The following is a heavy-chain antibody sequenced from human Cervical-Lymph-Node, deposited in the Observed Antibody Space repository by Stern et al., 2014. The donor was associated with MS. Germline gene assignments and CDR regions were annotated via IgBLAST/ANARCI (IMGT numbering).Heavy chain of an antibody. CDR3: AAFERYYDFLTGRPGGGY. CDR1: GFTFSSYD. Sequence: EVQLLESGGGLVQPGGSLRLSCAASGFTFSSYDMHWVRQATGKGLEWVSAIGTAGDTYYPGSVKGRFTISRENAKNSLYLQINSLRAGDTAVYYCAAFERYYDFLTGRPGGGYWGQGTLVTVSS. D-gene: IGHD3-9*01. V-gene: IGHV3-13*01. CDR2: IGTAGDT. J-gene: IGHJ4*02.